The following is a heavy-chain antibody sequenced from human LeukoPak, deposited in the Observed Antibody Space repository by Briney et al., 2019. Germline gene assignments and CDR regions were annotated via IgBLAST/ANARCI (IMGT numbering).Heavy chain of an antibody. CDR1: GGSITRGSYY. CDR3: ARGTGSLFY. D-gene: IGHD3-10*01. Sequence: PSETLSLTCAVSGGSITRGSYYWPWIRQPAGKALEWIGHVFTSGNTNYNPSLKGRVTISIEASKSQFSLNLNSVTAADTAVYYCARGTGSLFYWGHGILVTVSS. V-gene: IGHV4-61*09. J-gene: IGHJ4*01. CDR2: VFTSGNT.